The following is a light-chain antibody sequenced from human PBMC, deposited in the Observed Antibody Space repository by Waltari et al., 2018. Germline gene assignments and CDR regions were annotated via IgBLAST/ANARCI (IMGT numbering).Light chain of an antibody. CDR3: QVWDSSSDQVV. CDR2: DDS. Sequence: SYVLTQPPSVSVAPGKTARTTCGGRDIGFKRVHWDQQKPGQAPVMVVYDDSDRPSGIAERFFGSNSGNTATLTISRVEAGDEADYYCQVWDSSSDQVVFGGGTKLTVL. V-gene: IGLV3-21*03. CDR1: DIGFKR. J-gene: IGLJ2*01.